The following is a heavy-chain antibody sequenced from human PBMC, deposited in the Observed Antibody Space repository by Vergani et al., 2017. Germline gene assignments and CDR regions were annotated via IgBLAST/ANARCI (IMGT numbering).Heavy chain of an antibody. CDR3: ARGLVAGTIDY. Sequence: QVQLQESGPGLVKPSQTLSLTCTVSGGSISSGSYYWSWIRQPAGKGLEWIGRIYTSGSTNYNPSLKSRVTISVDTSKNQFSLKLSSVTAADTAVYYCARGLVAGTIDYWGQGTLVTVSS. CDR1: GGSISSGSYY. V-gene: IGHV4-61*02. D-gene: IGHD6-19*01. J-gene: IGHJ4*02. CDR2: IYTSGST.